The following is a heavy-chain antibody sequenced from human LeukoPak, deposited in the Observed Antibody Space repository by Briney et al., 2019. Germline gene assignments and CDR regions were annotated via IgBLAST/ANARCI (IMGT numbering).Heavy chain of an antibody. CDR2: IIPILGIA. CDR1: GGTFSSYA. J-gene: IGHJ3*02. V-gene: IGHV1-69*04. CDR3: ARWARVGATTRAFDI. D-gene: IGHD1-26*01. Sequence: SVKVSCKASGGTFSSYAISWVRQAPGQGLEWMGRIIPILGIANYAQKFQGRVTITADKSTSTAYMELSSLRSEDTAVYYCARWARVGATTRAFDIWGQGTMVTVSS.